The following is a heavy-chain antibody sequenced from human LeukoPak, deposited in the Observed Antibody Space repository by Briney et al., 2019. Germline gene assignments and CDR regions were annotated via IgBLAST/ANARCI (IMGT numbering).Heavy chain of an antibody. J-gene: IGHJ6*02. Sequence: GGSLRLSCTASGFTFGDYAMSWVRQAPGKGLEWVGFIRSKAYGGTTEYAASVKGRFTISRDDSISIAYLQMNSLKTEDTAVYYCTRARVDRYYGMDVWGQGTTVTVSS. CDR1: GFTFGDYA. V-gene: IGHV3-49*04. CDR3: TRARVDRYYGMDV. CDR2: IRSKAYGGTT. D-gene: IGHD3-10*01.